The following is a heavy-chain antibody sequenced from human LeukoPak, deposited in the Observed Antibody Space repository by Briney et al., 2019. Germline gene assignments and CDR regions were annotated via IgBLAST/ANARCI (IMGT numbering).Heavy chain of an antibody. CDR2: INHSGST. Sequence: PSETLSLTCAVYGGSFSGYYWSWIRQPPGKGLEWIGEINHSGSTNYNPSLKSRVTISVDTSKNQFSLKLSSVTAADTAVYYCARLGQNRVAGNYYYYYYMDVWGKGTTVTISS. V-gene: IGHV4-34*01. CDR1: GGSFSGYY. J-gene: IGHJ6*03. D-gene: IGHD6-19*01. CDR3: ARLGQNRVAGNYYYYYYMDV.